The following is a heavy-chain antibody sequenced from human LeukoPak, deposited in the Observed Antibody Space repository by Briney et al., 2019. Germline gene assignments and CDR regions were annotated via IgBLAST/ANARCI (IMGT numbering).Heavy chain of an antibody. CDR3: AREERGLAIDY. CDR1: GFTFSDHA. D-gene: IGHD6-19*01. CDR2: INKNGDST. Sequence: GKSLRLSCAASGFTFSDHAMHWVRRAPGKGLEFVSAINKNGDSTYYANSVKGRFTISRDNSKSTLYLQLGSLRPEDTAVYYCAREERGLAIDYWGQGTQVTVSS. J-gene: IGHJ4*02. V-gene: IGHV3-64*01.